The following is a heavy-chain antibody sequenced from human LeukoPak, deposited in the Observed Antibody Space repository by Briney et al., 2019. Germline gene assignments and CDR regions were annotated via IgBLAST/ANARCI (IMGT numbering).Heavy chain of an antibody. CDR1: GGSISSANYY. V-gene: IGHV4-61*02. Sequence: SQTLSLTCTVSGGSISSANYYWSWLRQPAGKGLEWIGRIYTSGSTTYNPTPKSRVAISADTSKNQFSLKLTSVTAADSAIYYCARESDLSNYDRTDYWGQGTLVTVSS. CDR2: IYTSGST. CDR3: ARESDLSNYDRTDY. D-gene: IGHD4/OR15-4a*01. J-gene: IGHJ4*02.